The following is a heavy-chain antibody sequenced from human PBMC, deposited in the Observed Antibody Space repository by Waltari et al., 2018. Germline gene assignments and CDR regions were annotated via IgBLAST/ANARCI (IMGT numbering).Heavy chain of an antibody. CDR3: ARDNLPSARIAAEVCAY. J-gene: IGHJ4*02. CDR2: ISGSGGST. D-gene: IGHD6-25*01. Sequence: EVQLVESGGGLVQPGGSLRLSCAASGFTFSSYAMSWVRQAPGKGLEWVSAISGSGGSTYYADSGKGRFTIARDNAKNSLYLQMNSLRAEDTAVYYCARDNLPSARIAAEVCAYWGQGTLVTVSS. V-gene: IGHV3-23*04. CDR1: GFTFSSYA.